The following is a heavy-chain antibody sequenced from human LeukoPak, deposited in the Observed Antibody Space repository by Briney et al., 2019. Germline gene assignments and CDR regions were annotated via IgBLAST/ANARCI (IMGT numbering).Heavy chain of an antibody. D-gene: IGHD6-19*01. CDR3: ASNAGYSSGWKVY. V-gene: IGHV3-30*03. Sequence: GGSLRLSCAASGFTFSSYGMHWVRQAPGKGLEWVAVISYDGSNKYYADSVKGRFTISRDNSKNTLYLQMNSLRAEDKAVYYCASNAGYSSGWKVYWGQGTLVTVSS. CDR1: GFTFSSYG. CDR2: ISYDGSNK. J-gene: IGHJ4*02.